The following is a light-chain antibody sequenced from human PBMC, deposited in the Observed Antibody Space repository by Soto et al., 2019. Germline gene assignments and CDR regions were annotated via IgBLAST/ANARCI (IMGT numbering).Light chain of an antibody. CDR1: SADIGVYES. CDR3: CSHAGSFSYV. Sequence: QSALTQPHSVSGSPGQSVSISCTGTSADIGVYESVSWYRQYPDKAPTLIIYDVNKRPSGVPDRFSGSKSDNTASLTISGLQTEDEADYSCCSHAGSFSYVFGSGTKVTVL. CDR2: DVN. V-gene: IGLV2-11*01. J-gene: IGLJ1*01.